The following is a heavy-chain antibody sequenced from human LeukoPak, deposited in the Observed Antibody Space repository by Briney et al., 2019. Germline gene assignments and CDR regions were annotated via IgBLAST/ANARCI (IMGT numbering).Heavy chain of an antibody. V-gene: IGHV3-9*01. J-gene: IGHJ4*02. D-gene: IGHD3-22*01. CDR2: ISWNSGSI. Sequence: GGTLRLSCAASGFTFDDYAMHWVRQAPGKGLEWVSGISWNSGSIGYADSVKGRFTISRDNAKNSLYLQMNSLRAEDTAVYYCARDLRSSGYYAFDYWGQGTLVTVSS. CDR3: ARDLRSSGYYAFDY. CDR1: GFTFDDYA.